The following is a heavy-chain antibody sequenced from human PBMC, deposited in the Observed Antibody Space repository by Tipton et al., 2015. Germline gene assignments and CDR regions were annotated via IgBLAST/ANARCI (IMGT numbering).Heavy chain of an antibody. J-gene: IGHJ6*02. CDR1: GYTFTSYG. D-gene: IGHD1-7*01. Sequence: QLVQSGAEVKKPGASVKVSRKASGYTFTSYGITWVRQAPGQGLEWMGWISAYNGNTNYAQNFQDRVTMTIDPYTSTAYMELRSLRSDDTAVYYCARPGTELELHDYYPYYPLDVWGRGTTVTVSS. V-gene: IGHV1-18*01. CDR2: ISAYNGNT. CDR3: ARPGTELELHDYYPYYPLDV.